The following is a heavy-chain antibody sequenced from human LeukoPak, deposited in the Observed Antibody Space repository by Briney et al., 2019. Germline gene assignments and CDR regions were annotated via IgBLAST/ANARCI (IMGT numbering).Heavy chain of an antibody. CDR2: ISSSSSYI. CDR3: ARDFCSSTSCFYDP. Sequence: GGSLRLSCAASGFTFSSYTMNWVRQAPGKGLQSVSSISSSSSYIYYADSVKGRFTISRDNSKNSLYLQMNSLRAEDTAVYYCARDFCSSTSCFYDPWGQGTLVTVSS. J-gene: IGHJ5*02. V-gene: IGHV3-21*01. D-gene: IGHD2-2*01. CDR1: GFTFSSYT.